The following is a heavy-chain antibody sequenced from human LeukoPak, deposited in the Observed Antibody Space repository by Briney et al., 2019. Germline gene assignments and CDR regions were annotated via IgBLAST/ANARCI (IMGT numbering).Heavy chain of an antibody. V-gene: IGHV3-53*01. D-gene: IGHD3-10*01. CDR1: GFTVSSNY. Sequence: GGSLRLSCAASGFTVSSNYMSWVRQAPGKGLEWVSVIYSGGSTYYADSVKGRFTISRDNSKNTLYLQMNSLRAEDTAVYYCARDVYGSGSYGPGDYWGQGTLVTVSS. J-gene: IGHJ4*02. CDR2: IYSGGST. CDR3: ARDVYGSGSYGPGDY.